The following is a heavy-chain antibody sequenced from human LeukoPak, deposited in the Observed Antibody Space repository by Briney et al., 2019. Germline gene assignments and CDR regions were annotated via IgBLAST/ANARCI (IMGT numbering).Heavy chain of an antibody. Sequence: GRSLRLSCAASGFTFSSYGMHWVRQAPGKGLEWVAVIWYDGSNKYYADSVKGRFTISRDNSKNTLYLQMNSLRAEDTAVYYCARESGVRGVVDYWGQGTLVTVSS. CDR1: GFTFSSYG. CDR2: IWYDGSNK. D-gene: IGHD3-10*01. V-gene: IGHV3-33*01. J-gene: IGHJ4*02. CDR3: ARESGVRGVVDY.